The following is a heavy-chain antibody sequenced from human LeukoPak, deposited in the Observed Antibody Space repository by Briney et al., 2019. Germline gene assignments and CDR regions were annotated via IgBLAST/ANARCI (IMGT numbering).Heavy chain of an antibody. CDR3: TRVTAAVGTSPFDH. CDR1: GFDFSKFS. D-gene: IGHD2-21*02. Sequence: GGSLRLSCVASGFDFSKFSMNWVRQAPGKGLEWFSSIISRSSFVFYAASVKGRFSDSRDNAKKSLDLEMYSLRVDDTAVYYCTRVTAAVGTSPFDHWGQGIVVTVSP. V-gene: IGHV3-21*01. CDR2: IISRSSFV. J-gene: IGHJ4*02.